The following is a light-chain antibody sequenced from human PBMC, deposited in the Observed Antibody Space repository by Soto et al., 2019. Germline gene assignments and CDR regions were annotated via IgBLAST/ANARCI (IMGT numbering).Light chain of an antibody. CDR3: VSPIGGSTLL. Sequence: QSALTQPASVSGSPGQSITISCAGSSSDIGSYVGWLQHHPGKAPKLMIYDVDNRPSGVSNRFSGSKSGNTASLTISGLQAEDEAAYYCVSPIGGSTLLFGGGTKLTVL. CDR2: DVD. J-gene: IGLJ2*01. V-gene: IGLV2-14*03. CDR1: SSDIGSY.